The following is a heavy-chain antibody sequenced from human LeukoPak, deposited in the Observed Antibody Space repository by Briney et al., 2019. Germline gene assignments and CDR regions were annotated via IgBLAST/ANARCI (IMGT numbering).Heavy chain of an antibody. D-gene: IGHD3-3*01. Sequence: ASVKVSCKASGYTFTGYYMHWVRQAPGQGLEWMGWINPNSGGTNYAQKFQGRVTMTRDTSISTAYMELSRLRSDDTAVYYCERDSLFLEWFSNWFDPWGQGTLVTVSS. V-gene: IGHV1-2*02. CDR2: INPNSGGT. CDR1: GYTFTGYY. CDR3: ERDSLFLEWFSNWFDP. J-gene: IGHJ5*02.